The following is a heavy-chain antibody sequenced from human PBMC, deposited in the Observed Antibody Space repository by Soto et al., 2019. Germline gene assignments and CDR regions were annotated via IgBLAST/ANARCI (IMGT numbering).Heavy chain of an antibody. CDR1: GYTFTGYF. Sequence: ASVKVSCKASGYTFTGYFMHWVRQAPGQGLEWMGWINPYSGGADYAQSFQGRVAMTRDTSISTVYMELSRLRFDDTAVYYCARVIRGAYYNSPLDTWGQGTVVTVSS. J-gene: IGHJ5*02. D-gene: IGHD3-10*01. V-gene: IGHV1-2*02. CDR3: ARVIRGAYYNSPLDT. CDR2: INPYSGGA.